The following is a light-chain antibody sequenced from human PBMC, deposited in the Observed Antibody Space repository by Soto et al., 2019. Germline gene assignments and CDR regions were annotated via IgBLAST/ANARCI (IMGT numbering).Light chain of an antibody. CDR2: DAS. CDR1: QDISNY. V-gene: IGKV1-33*01. Sequence: DIQMTQSPSSLSASVGDRVTITCQASQDISNYLNWYQQKPGKAPKLLIYDASNLETGVTSRFSGSGSGTDFTFTISSLQPEDIATYYCQQYDNLPRRTFGPGTKVDIK. CDR3: QQYDNLPRRT. J-gene: IGKJ3*01.